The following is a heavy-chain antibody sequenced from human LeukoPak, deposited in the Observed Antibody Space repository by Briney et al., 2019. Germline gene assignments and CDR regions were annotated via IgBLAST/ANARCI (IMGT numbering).Heavy chain of an antibody. V-gene: IGHV3-21*01. CDR1: GFTFSSYS. CDR2: ISSSSSYI. CDR3: ARVEVYSGYDRGVPYGMDV. Sequence: GGSLRLSCAASGFTFSSYSMNWVRQAPGKGLEWVSSISSSSSYIYYADSVKGRFTISRDNAKNSLYLQMNSLRAEDTAVYYCARVEVYSGYDRGVPYGMDVWGQGTTVTVSS. J-gene: IGHJ6*02. D-gene: IGHD5-12*01.